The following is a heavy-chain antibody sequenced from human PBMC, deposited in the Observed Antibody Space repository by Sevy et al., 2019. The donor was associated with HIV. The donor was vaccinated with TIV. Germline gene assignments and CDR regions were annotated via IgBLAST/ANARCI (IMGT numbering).Heavy chain of an antibody. D-gene: IGHD3-10*01. J-gene: IGHJ4*02. CDR1: GFNVNMYR. CDR3: ATLLMWFGELPRGLDY. Sequence: GGSLRLSCAASGFNVNMYRMNWVRQAPGKGLEWVSSISSSSSDIKYADSVKGRFTVSRDNAKNSLFLQMNSLRAEDTAVYYCATLLMWFGELPRGLDYWGQGALVTVSS. V-gene: IGHV3-21*01. CDR2: ISSSSSDI.